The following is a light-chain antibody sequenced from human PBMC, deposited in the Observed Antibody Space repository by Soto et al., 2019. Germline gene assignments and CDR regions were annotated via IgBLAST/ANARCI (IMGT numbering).Light chain of an antibody. V-gene: IGKV1-5*01. CDR1: QSINTW. Sequence: DIQMTQSPSTLSASVGDRVIITCPASQSINTWLAWYQQKPGRAPNLLIYDASSLESGVPLRFSGSGSGTEFTLTISSLQPDDFATYYCQQYNSYWYTFGQGTRLEIK. CDR3: QQYNSYWYT. CDR2: DAS. J-gene: IGKJ2*01.